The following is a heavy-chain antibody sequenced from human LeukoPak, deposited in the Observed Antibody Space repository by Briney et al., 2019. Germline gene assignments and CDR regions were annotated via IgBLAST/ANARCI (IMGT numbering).Heavy chain of an antibody. V-gene: IGHV4-39*07. CDR2: IYYSGST. CDR1: GGSISSSSYY. J-gene: IGHJ3*01. D-gene: IGHD5-18*01. CDR3: ARDSYGSDDAFDV. Sequence: KPSETLSLTCTVSGGSISSSSYYWGWIRQPPGKGLEWIGSIYYSGSTNYNPSLKSRVTISVDTPKNQFSLKLSSVTAADTAVFYCARDSYGSDDAFDVWGQGTMVSVSS.